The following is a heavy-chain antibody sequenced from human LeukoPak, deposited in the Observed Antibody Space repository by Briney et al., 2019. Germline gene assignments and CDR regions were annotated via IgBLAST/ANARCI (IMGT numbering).Heavy chain of an antibody. Sequence: SETLSLTCSVSDGSINSYYWNWIRRPPGKGLEWIGYIYYNGNTNYSPSLKSRVTMSVDTSKNLFSLKVSSVTAADTAVYYCARGKSNYHGMDVWGQGTTVTVSS. CDR1: DGSINSYY. J-gene: IGHJ6*02. CDR3: ARGKSNYHGMDV. CDR2: IYYNGNT. V-gene: IGHV4-59*01.